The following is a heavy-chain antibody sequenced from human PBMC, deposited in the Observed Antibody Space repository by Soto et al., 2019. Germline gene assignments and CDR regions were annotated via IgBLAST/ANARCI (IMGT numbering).Heavy chain of an antibody. CDR2: IIPIFRTP. D-gene: IGHD3-22*01. CDR3: ASDKDRLQLGGNYYYIMDV. Sequence: QVQLVQSGAEVKKPGSSVKVSCKASGGTFSSYAISWVRQAPGQGLEWMGGIIPIFRTPDYAQKLQGRVTXTXEXXANTAYMELSSLRSEDTAVYYCASDKDRLQLGGNYYYIMDVWGQGTTVTVSS. J-gene: IGHJ6*02. CDR1: GGTFSSYA. V-gene: IGHV1-69*05.